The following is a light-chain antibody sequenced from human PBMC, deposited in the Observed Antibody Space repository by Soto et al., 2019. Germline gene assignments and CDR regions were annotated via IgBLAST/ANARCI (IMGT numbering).Light chain of an antibody. J-gene: IGKJ1*01. V-gene: IGKV1-13*02. CDR2: DAS. Sequence: AIQMTQSPSSLSASVGDRVTITCRASQGIRNDLGWYQQKAGQAPRLLIYDASNRATGIPARFSGSGSGTEFTLTISSLQPDDFATYYCQHYSTVWAFGQGTKVDIK. CDR1: QGIRND. CDR3: QHYSTVWA.